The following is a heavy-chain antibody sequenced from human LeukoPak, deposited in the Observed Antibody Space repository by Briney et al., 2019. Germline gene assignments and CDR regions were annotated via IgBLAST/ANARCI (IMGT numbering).Heavy chain of an antibody. CDR3: ARDHEWFGEV. CDR1: EFSFSTST. J-gene: IGHJ4*02. V-gene: IGHV3-48*04. CDR2: INSDGSTV. Sequence: GGSLRLSCAASEFSFSTSTMNWVRQAPGKGLEWISFINSDGSTVYYADSVKGRFTISRDNAKNSLYLQMNSLRAEDTAVYYCARDHEWFGEVWGQGTLVTVSS. D-gene: IGHD3-10*01.